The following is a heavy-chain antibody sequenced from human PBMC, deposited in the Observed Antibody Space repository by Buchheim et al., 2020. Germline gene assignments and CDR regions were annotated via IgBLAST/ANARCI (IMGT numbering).Heavy chain of an antibody. Sequence: QLQLQESGPGLVKPSETLSLTCAVSSGSISSSSSYYWGWIRQPPGKGLEFIGSIYYSGSTYYNPSLKSRVTLSVDTSKNHFSLKLSSVTAADTAVYYCARLGRWEVPIDYWGQGT. CDR1: SGSISSSSSYY. J-gene: IGHJ4*02. D-gene: IGHD1-26*01. CDR3: ARLGRWEVPIDY. V-gene: IGHV4-39*02. CDR2: IYYSGST.